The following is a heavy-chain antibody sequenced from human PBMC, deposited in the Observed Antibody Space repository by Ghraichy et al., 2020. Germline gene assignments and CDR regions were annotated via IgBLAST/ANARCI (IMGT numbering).Heavy chain of an antibody. Sequence: SETLSLTCTVSGGSISSSGYYWGWIRQPPGKGLEWIASINYSGRTYYNPSLKSRVTISVDTSKNQVSLKLNSVTAADTAVYNCARTVPAANNDAFDIWSQGTMVTVSS. D-gene: IGHD2-2*01. CDR3: ARTVPAANNDAFDI. J-gene: IGHJ3*02. CDR1: GGSISSSGYY. CDR2: INYSGRT. V-gene: IGHV4-39*07.